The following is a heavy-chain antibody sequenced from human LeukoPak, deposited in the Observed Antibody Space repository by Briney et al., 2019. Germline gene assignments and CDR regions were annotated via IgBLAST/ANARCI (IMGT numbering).Heavy chain of an antibody. CDR3: ARGYDLDGILLVPYDY. Sequence: SETLSLTCAVHGGSFSGYYWSWIRQPPGKGLEWIGEINHSGSTNYNPSLKSRVTISVDTSKNQFSLKLSSVTAADTAVYYCARGYDLDGILLVPYDYWGQGTLVTVSS. D-gene: IGHD5-24*01. CDR1: GGSFSGYY. CDR2: INHSGST. J-gene: IGHJ4*02. V-gene: IGHV4-34*01.